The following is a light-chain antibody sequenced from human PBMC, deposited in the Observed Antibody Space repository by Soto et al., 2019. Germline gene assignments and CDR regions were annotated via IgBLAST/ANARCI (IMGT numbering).Light chain of an antibody. Sequence: QLVLTQSPSASASLGASVKLTCTLSSGHSSYAIAWHQQQPEKGPRYLMKLNSDGSHSKGDGIPDRFSGSSSGAERYLTISSLQSEDEGDYYCQTWGTGIAVFGGGTQLNVL. CDR1: SGHSSYA. CDR3: QTWGTGIAV. V-gene: IGLV4-69*01. J-gene: IGLJ7*01. CDR2: LNSDGSH.